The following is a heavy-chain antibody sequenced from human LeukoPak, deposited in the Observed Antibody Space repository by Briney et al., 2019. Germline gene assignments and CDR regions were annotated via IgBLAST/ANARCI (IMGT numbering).Heavy chain of an antibody. D-gene: IGHD6-19*01. CDR3: ARGFLGGTDQYFDS. J-gene: IGHJ4*02. Sequence: GGSLRLSCAASGFTFSSYAMHWVRQAPGKGLEWVAVISYDGSNKYYADSVKGRFTISRDNSKNTLYLQMNSLRAEGTAVYFCARGFLGGTDQYFDSWGQGTLVTVSS. CDR1: GFTFSSYA. CDR2: ISYDGSNK. V-gene: IGHV3-30*04.